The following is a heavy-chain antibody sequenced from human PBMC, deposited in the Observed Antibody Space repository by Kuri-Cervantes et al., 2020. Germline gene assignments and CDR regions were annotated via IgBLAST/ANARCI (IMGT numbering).Heavy chain of an antibody. J-gene: IGHJ6*02. Sequence: GGSLRLSCAASEFTLSDYYMDWVRQAPGKGLEWVGRSRNKANSYATEYGASVKGRFIISRDESKNALDLQMNSLKTEDTAVYYCATGSYDILTGYYYYYGMDVWGQGTTVTVSS. V-gene: IGHV3-72*01. CDR1: EFTLSDYY. CDR2: SRNKANSYAT. D-gene: IGHD3-9*01. CDR3: ATGSYDILTGYYYYYGMDV.